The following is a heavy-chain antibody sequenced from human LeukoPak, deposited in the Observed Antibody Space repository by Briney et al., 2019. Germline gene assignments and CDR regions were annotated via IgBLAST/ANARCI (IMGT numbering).Heavy chain of an antibody. J-gene: IGHJ4*02. D-gene: IGHD3-10*01. Sequence: PSETLSLTCTVSGGSISSSSYYWGWIRQPPGKGLEWIGSIYYSGSTYYNPSLKSRVTISVDTSKNQFSLKLSSVTAADTAVYYCARLIYYYGSGSWDYWGQGTLVTVSS. CDR1: GGSISSSSYY. CDR3: ARLIYYYGSGSWDY. CDR2: IYYSGST. V-gene: IGHV4-39*07.